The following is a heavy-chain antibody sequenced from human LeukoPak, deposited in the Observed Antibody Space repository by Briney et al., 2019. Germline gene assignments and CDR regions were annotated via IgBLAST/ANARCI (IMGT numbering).Heavy chain of an antibody. J-gene: IGHJ6*03. CDR2: ISGRGANT. CDR1: GFSFSNYA. D-gene: IGHD3-10*01. CDR3: AKDSGLKWIGENYYYMDV. V-gene: IGHV3-23*01. Sequence: GGSLRLSCAASGFSFSNYAMIWVRQAPGKGLEWVSAISGRGANTYYADSVKGRFTISRDNSKSTLYLQMTSLRAEDTAVYYCAKDSGLKWIGENYYYMDVWGKGTTVTISS.